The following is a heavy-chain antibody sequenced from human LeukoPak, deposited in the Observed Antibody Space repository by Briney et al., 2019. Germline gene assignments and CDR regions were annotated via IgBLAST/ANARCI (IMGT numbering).Heavy chain of an antibody. J-gene: IGHJ4*02. Sequence: SETLSLTCTVSGGSISSYYWSWIRQPPGKGLEWIGYIYYSGSTNYNPSLKSRVTISVDTSKNQFSLKLSSVTAADTAVYYCARGGYDSWSGYGKYYFDYWGQGTLVTVSS. CDR3: ARGGYDSWSGYGKYYFDY. V-gene: IGHV4-59*01. CDR2: IYYSGST. CDR1: GGSISSYY. D-gene: IGHD3-3*01.